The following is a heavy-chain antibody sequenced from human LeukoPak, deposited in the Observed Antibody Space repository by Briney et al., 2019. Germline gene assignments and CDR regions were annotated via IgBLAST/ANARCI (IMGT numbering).Heavy chain of an antibody. CDR2: FSISNNI. D-gene: IGHD6-13*01. V-gene: IGHV3-21*04. CDR3: ARASSSWYGAHSDY. Sequence: PGGSLRLSCAASGFTFRTSSMNWVRQAPGKGLEWVSCFSISNNIYYADSVKGRFTISRDNAKNSLYLQMNSLRAEDTAVYYCARASSSWYGAHSDYWGQGTLVTVSS. CDR1: GFTFRTSS. J-gene: IGHJ4*02.